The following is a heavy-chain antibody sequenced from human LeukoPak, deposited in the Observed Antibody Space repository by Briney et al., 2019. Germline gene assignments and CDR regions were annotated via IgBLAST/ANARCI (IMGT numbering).Heavy chain of an antibody. CDR3: AKGSRDGYNTFQH. Sequence: GGSLRLSCAASGFTFSTYAMSWVRQAPGKGLLWFSRVNSDGSSTSYADSVKGRFTISRDNAKNTLYLQMNSLRAEDTAVYYCAKGSRDGYNTFQHWGQGTLVTVSS. V-gene: IGHV3-74*01. J-gene: IGHJ1*01. CDR2: VNSDGSST. CDR1: GFTFSTYA. D-gene: IGHD5-24*01.